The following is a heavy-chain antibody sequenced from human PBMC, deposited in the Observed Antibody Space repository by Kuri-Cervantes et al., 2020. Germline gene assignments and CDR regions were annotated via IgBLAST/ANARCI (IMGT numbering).Heavy chain of an antibody. V-gene: IGHV3-23*01. J-gene: IGHJ4*02. D-gene: IGHD5-12*01. CDR1: GFTFSSYA. Sequence: LSLTCAASGFTFSSYAMSWVRQAPGKGLEWVSAISGSGGSTYYADSVKGRFTISRDNSKNTLYLQMDSLRAEDTAVYYCARERYSGYETVLDYWGQGTLVTVSS. CDR2: ISGSGGST. CDR3: ARERYSGYETVLDY.